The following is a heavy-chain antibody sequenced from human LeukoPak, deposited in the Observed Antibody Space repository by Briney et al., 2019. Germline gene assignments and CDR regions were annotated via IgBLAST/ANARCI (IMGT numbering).Heavy chain of an antibody. J-gene: IGHJ3*02. CDR2: ISGSGGST. CDR3: XXXXXXXSGRDAFDI. D-gene: IGHD5-12*01. CDR1: GFTFSSYA. V-gene: IGHV3-23*01. Sequence: PGGSLRLSCAASGFTFSSYAMSWVRQAPGKGLEWVSAISGSGGSTYHADSVKGRFTISRDNSKNTLYLQMNSLRAEDTAVYYCXXXXXXXSGRDAFDIWGQGTMVTVSS.